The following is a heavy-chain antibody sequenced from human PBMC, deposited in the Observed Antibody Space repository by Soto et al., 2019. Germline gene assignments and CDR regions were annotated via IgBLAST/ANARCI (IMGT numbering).Heavy chain of an antibody. Sequence: GVLRLSCAASGFTFSSYAMSWVRQAPGKGLEWVSAISGSGGSTYYADSVKGRFTISRDNSKNTLYLQMNSLRAEDTAVYYCAKDESHSSVRYYYYGMDVWGQGTTVTVSS. V-gene: IGHV3-23*01. CDR3: AKDESHSSVRYYYYGMDV. CDR2: ISGSGGST. J-gene: IGHJ6*02. CDR1: GFTFSSYA. D-gene: IGHD6-25*01.